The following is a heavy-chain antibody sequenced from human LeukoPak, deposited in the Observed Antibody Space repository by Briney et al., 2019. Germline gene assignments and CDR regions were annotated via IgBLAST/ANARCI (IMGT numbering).Heavy chain of an antibody. CDR3: ARRVVAVVWGTYYYYMDV. V-gene: IGHV1-18*01. Sequence: ASVKVSCKASGYTFTSYGISWVRQAPGQGLEWMGWISAYNGNTNYAQKLQGRVTMTTDTSTSTAYMELRSLRSDDTAVYYCARRVVAVVWGTYYYYMDVWGKGTTVTVSS. D-gene: IGHD2-15*01. J-gene: IGHJ6*03. CDR1: GYTFTSYG. CDR2: ISAYNGNT.